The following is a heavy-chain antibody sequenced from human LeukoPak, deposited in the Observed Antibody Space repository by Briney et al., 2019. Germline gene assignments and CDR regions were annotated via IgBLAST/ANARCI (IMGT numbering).Heavy chain of an antibody. Sequence: PGGSLRLSCAASGFTVSSNYMSWVRQAPGKGLEWVSLIYSGGSTYYADSVKGRFTISRHNSKNTLYLQMNSLRAEDTAVYYCARDLRSSGWVGWYFDLWGRGTLVTVSS. D-gene: IGHD6-19*01. J-gene: IGHJ2*01. CDR2: IYSGGST. CDR1: GFTVSSNY. CDR3: ARDLRSSGWVGWYFDL. V-gene: IGHV3-53*04.